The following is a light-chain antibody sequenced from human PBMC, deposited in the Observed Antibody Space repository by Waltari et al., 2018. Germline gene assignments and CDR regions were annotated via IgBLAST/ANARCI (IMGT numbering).Light chain of an antibody. Sequence: ELVMTQSPAPLSVSPGERATLSCRASQSVSSNLAWYQQKPGQAPRLLIYGASTRATGIPARFSGSGSGTEFTLTISSLQSEDFAVYYCQQYNSFGQGTKLEIK. CDR1: QSVSSN. J-gene: IGKJ2*03. V-gene: IGKV3-15*01. CDR2: GAS. CDR3: QQYNS.